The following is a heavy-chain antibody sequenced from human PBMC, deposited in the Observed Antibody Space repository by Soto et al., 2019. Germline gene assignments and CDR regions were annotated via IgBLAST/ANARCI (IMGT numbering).Heavy chain of an antibody. J-gene: IGHJ5*02. D-gene: IGHD4-4*01. CDR2: ISYDGSNK. V-gene: IGHV3-30*18. Sequence: QVQLVESGGGVVQPGRSLRLSCAASGFTFSSYGMHWVRQAPGKGLEWVAVISYDGSNKYYADSVKGRFTISRDNSKNTLYLQMNSLRAEDTAVYYCAKEWYSNGDGNWFDPWCQGTLVTVSS. CDR3: AKEWYSNGDGNWFDP. CDR1: GFTFSSYG.